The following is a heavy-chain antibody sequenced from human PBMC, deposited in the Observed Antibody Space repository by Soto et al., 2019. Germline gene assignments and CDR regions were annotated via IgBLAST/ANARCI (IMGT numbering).Heavy chain of an antibody. J-gene: IGHJ6*02. D-gene: IGHD5-18*01. CDR3: ARISSVVTYGYVNGVLDL. CDR2: FYHSGNS. CDR1: VVSIRSYY. V-gene: IGHV4-59*01. Sequence: PSETLSLTCSVSVVSIRSYYWSWIRHSPEKGLEWIGYFYHSGNSNYNPSLKSRVTISVDTSKNQLSLSLRSVTAADTAVYFCARISSVVTYGYVNGVLDLWGQGTTVTGSS.